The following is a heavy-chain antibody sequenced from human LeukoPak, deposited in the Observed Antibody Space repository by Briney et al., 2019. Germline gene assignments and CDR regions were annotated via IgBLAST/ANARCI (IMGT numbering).Heavy chain of an antibody. CDR2: ISAYNGNT. V-gene: IGHV1-18*04. J-gene: IGHJ4*02. CDR1: GYTFTGYY. Sequence: GASVKVSCKASGYTFTGYYMHWVRQAPGQGLEWMGWISAYNGNTNYAQKLQGRVTMTTDTSTSTAYMELRSLRSDDTAVYYCARDQLIQWLPDYWGQGTLVTVSS. D-gene: IGHD5-12*01. CDR3: ARDQLIQWLPDY.